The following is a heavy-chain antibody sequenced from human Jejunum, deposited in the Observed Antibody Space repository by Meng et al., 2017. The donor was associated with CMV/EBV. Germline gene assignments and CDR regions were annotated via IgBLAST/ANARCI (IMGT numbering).Heavy chain of an antibody. V-gene: IGHV5-51*01. CDR1: GDSLPSYF. CDR2: IKPHDSKT. J-gene: IGHJ4*03. D-gene: IGHD3-3*01. Sequence: KGSGDSLPSYFIGWVRQMPGKGLGWIGIIKPHDSKTRYSPSLEGQVTNSADKAISTAYREWSSLKASDSAMYYCARLTIVGGAITWGQGTLVTVSS. CDR3: ARLTIVGGAIT.